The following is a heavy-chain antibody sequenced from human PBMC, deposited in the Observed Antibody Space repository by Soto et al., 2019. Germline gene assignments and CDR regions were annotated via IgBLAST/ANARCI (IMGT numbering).Heavy chain of an antibody. CDR3: ARDRDNVVVGAATRRSRPPNNWFDT. CDR2: INAGNGNT. CDR1: GYTFTSYA. V-gene: IGHV1-3*01. Sequence: ASVKVSCKASGYTFTSYAMHWVRQAPGQRLEWMGWINAGNGNTKYSQKFQGRVTITRDTSASTAYMELSSLRSEDTAVYYCARDRDNVVVGAATRRSRPPNNWFDTWGQGTLVTGCS. J-gene: IGHJ5*02. D-gene: IGHD2-15*01.